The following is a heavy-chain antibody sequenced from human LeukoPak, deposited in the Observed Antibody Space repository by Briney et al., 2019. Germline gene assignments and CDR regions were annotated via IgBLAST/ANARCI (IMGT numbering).Heavy chain of an antibody. J-gene: IGHJ3*02. D-gene: IGHD4-17*01. CDR1: GYTFTGYY. Sequence: ASVKVSCKASGYTFTGYYMHWVRQAPGQGLEWMGWINPNSGGTNYAQKFQGRVTITTDESTSTAYMELSSLRSEDTAVYYCARDRATTVTKSFAFDIWGQGTMVTVSS. CDR2: INPNSGGT. V-gene: IGHV1-2*02. CDR3: ARDRATTVTKSFAFDI.